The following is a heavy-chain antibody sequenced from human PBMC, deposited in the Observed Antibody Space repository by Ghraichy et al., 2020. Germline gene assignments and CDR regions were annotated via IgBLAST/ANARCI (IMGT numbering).Heavy chain of an antibody. CDR1: GFTFRSYA. V-gene: IGHV3-23*01. D-gene: IGHD3-22*01. CDR3: AKTLGSRGLPP. J-gene: IGHJ3*01. Sequence: GESLNISCAASGFTFRSYAMGWVRQAPGKGLEGVSDISGGGDITYYAESVLGRFTISRDNSQNTLYLQMNSLRVEDTAIYYCAKTLGSRGLPPWGQGQWSPSLQ. CDR2: ISGGGDIT.